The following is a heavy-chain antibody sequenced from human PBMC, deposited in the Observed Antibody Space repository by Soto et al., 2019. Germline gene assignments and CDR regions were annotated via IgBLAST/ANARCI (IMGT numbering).Heavy chain of an antibody. V-gene: IGHV3-73*02. CDR3: SRHGGVSGQLILYC. CDR2: IRSKGNSYAT. CDR1: GFTVSGST. J-gene: IGHJ4*02. D-gene: IGHD6-13*01. Sequence: EVQLVESGGGLVQPGGSLKLSCAASGFTVSGSTMHWVRQASGKGLEWVGRIRSKGNSYATTYAASVKGRFTISRDDSKNTAYLQLNSLKTEDTAVYYCSRHGGVSGQLILYCWGQGTRVTVSS.